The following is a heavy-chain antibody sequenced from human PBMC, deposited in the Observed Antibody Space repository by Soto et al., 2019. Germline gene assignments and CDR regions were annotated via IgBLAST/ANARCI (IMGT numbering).Heavy chain of an antibody. D-gene: IGHD3-9*01. Sequence: ASETLSLTCAVYGGSFSGYYWSWIRQPPGKGLEWIGEINHSGSTNYNPSLKSRVTISVDTSKNQFSLKLSSVTAADTAVYYCARAHYDILTGPSTEYYFDYWGQGTLVTVSS. J-gene: IGHJ4*02. CDR1: GGSFSGYY. V-gene: IGHV4-34*01. CDR2: INHSGST. CDR3: ARAHYDILTGPSTEYYFDY.